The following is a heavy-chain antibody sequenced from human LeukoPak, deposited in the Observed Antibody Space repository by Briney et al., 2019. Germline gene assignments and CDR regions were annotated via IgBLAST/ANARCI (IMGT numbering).Heavy chain of an antibody. CDR2: IYYSGST. Sequence: SGTLSLTCTVSGGSISSGGYYWSWIRQHPGKGLEWIGYIYYSGSTYYNPSLKSRVTISVDTSKNQFSLKLSSVTAADTAVYYCASANSGSYGYDAFDIWGQGTMVTVSS. V-gene: IGHV4-31*03. CDR1: GGSISSGGYY. CDR3: ASANSGSYGYDAFDI. D-gene: IGHD3-10*01. J-gene: IGHJ3*02.